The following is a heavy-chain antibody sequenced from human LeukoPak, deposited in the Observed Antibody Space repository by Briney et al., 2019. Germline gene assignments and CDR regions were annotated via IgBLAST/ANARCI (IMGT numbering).Heavy chain of an antibody. J-gene: IGHJ6*02. Sequence: GGSLRLSCAASGFTFTNYNMHWLRQTPGKGLEWLAIISSDGTHKYYADSVKGRFTISRDNSKNTLYLQMNSLRAEDTAVYYCARDKIFGVVIIRYYYYGMDVWGQGTTVTVSS. CDR2: ISSDGTHK. CDR3: ARDKIFGVVIIRYYYYGMDV. CDR1: GFTFTNYN. V-gene: IGHV3-30*04. D-gene: IGHD3-3*01.